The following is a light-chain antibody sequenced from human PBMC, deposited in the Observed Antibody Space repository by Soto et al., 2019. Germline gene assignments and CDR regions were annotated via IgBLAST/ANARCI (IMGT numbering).Light chain of an antibody. CDR3: QKTYSTPPT. V-gene: IGKV2-29*01. CDR2: AAS. Sequence: DIVMTQTPLSLSVTPGQQASISCKSSQSLVYSDGKTYSYWYLQKPGQPPQLLIYAASSLQSGVPSRFSGSGSGTDFTLTISSMQPEDFATYYCQKTYSTPPTFGQGTKVDIK. J-gene: IGKJ1*01. CDR1: QSLVYSDGKTY.